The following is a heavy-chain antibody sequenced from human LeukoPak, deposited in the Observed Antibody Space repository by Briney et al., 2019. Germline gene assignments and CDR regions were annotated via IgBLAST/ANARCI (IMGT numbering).Heavy chain of an antibody. CDR3: ARDIRPRVESFDY. Sequence: ASVKVSCKASGYTFTDYHIHWVRQAPGQGLGWMGWINPNSGGTNYVQKLQGRVTMTRDTSISTAYMELSRLTSDDTAVYYCARDIRPRVESFDYWGQGTLVTVSS. D-gene: IGHD3-3*01. CDR2: INPNSGGT. J-gene: IGHJ4*02. V-gene: IGHV1-2*02. CDR1: GYTFTDYH.